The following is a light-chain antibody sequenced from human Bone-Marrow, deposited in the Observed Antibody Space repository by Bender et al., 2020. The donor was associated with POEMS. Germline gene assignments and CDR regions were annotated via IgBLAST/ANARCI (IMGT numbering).Light chain of an antibody. CDR1: SSNIGNHG. J-gene: IGLJ3*02. CDR3: SAWDDSLCGWV. V-gene: IGLV1-36*01. CDR2: YDD. Sequence: QSVLIQPPSASGTPGQRVTISCTGSSSNIGNHGVNWYQQLPGEAPKLLIYYDDLLTPGVSDRFSASKSGTSASLAISELQSEDEALYYCSAWDDSLCGWVFGGGTKLTVL.